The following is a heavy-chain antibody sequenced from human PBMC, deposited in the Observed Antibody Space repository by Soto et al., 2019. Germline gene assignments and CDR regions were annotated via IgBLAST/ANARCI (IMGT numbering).Heavy chain of an antibody. CDR1: GYTFTSYA. Sequence: QVQLVQSGAEEKKPGASVKVSCKASGYTFTSYAMHWVRQAPGQRLEWMGWINAGNCNTQYSQKFQGRVTITRDTSASTAYMELSSLRSEDTAVYYCARSNWNDVFLRYWGQGTLVTVSS. CDR2: INAGNCNT. J-gene: IGHJ4*02. CDR3: ARSNWNDVFLRY. D-gene: IGHD1-1*01. V-gene: IGHV1-3*05.